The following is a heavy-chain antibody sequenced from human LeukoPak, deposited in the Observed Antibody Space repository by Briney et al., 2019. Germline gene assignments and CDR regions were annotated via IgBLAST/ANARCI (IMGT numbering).Heavy chain of an antibody. V-gene: IGHV3-30*02. D-gene: IGHD5-12*01. CDR2: IRYDGSNE. CDR1: GFSFTNNA. J-gene: IGHJ4*02. CDR3: AKNEVWWLPDS. Sequence: PGGSLRLSCEASGFSFTNNAMSWVRQAPGKGLEWVAFIRYDGSNEYYADSVKGRFTISRDNSKNTLYLQMNSLRADDTALYYCAKNEVWWLPDSWGQGTLVTVSS.